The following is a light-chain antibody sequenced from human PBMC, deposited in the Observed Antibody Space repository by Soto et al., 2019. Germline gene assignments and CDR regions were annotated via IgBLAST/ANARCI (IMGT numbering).Light chain of an antibody. CDR1: QSVLYSSNNKNY. J-gene: IGKJ4*02. CDR2: WAS. V-gene: IGKV4-1*01. Sequence: DIVMTQSPDSLAVSLGERATINCKSSQSVLYSSNNKNYLAWYQQKPGQPPKLLIYWASTRESGVPDRFSGSGSGTDFTLTISGLQAEDVAFYYCQQYSKTLRTFGGGTKVDIK. CDR3: QQYSKTLRT.